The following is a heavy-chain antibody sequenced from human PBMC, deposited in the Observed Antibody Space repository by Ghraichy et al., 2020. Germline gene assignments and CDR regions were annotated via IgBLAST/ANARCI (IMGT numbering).Heavy chain of an antibody. CDR3: AKDMSAAIGEGYYYGMDV. CDR1: GFTFDDYA. D-gene: IGHD2-2*02. CDR2: ISWNSGSI. J-gene: IGHJ6*02. Sequence: LRLSCAASGFTFDDYAMHWVRQAPGKGLEWVSGISWNSGSIGYSDSVKGRFTISRDNAKNSLYLQMNSLRAEDTALYYCAKDMSAAIGEGYYYGMDVWGQGTTVTVSS. V-gene: IGHV3-9*01.